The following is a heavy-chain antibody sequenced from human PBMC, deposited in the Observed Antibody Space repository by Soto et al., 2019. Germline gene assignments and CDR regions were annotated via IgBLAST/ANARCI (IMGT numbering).Heavy chain of an antibody. J-gene: IGHJ4*02. D-gene: IGHD3-10*01. CDR2: ISPHKDNT. Sequence: ASVKVSCKTSGYTFSSIGISWVPQAPGQGLEWMGWISPHKDNTYYAQRLQGRVTMTTDTSTSTAYMELRSLRSDDTAVYFCARDLDGSGSYYTKYWGQGTLVTVSS. CDR3: ARDLDGSGSYYTKY. V-gene: IGHV1-18*01. CDR1: GYTFSSIG.